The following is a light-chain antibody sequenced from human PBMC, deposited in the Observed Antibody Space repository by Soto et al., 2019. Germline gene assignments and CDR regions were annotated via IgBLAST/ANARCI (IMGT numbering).Light chain of an antibody. V-gene: IGKV3-20*01. CDR3: HHYGSSPRT. CDR2: GAS. J-gene: IGKJ1*01. CDR1: QSVSSNS. Sequence: EIVLTQSPGTLSLSPGDRAPLSCRASQSVSSNSLAWYQQKPGQAPRLLIYGASMRATGIPDRFSASGSGTDFTLTIRRLEPEDFAMYFCHHYGSSPRTFGQGTKVEIK.